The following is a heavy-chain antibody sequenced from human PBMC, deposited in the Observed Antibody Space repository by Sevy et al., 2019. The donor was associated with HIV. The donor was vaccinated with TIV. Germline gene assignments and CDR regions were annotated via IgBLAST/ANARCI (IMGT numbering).Heavy chain of an antibody. J-gene: IGHJ3*02. CDR1: GFTFSDYG. Sequence: GGSLRLSCTASGFTFSDYGVHWVRQTPHKGLEWVAVMSIDGNDKHYADSARGRFTISRDKSKNTLFLELNSLRHEDTAVYFCASVSTVGAMMDALDTWGQGTMVTVSS. CDR2: MSIDGNDK. CDR3: ASVSTVGAMMDALDT. D-gene: IGHD3-16*01. V-gene: IGHV3-30*03.